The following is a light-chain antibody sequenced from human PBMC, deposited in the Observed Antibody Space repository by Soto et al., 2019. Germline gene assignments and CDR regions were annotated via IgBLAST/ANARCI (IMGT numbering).Light chain of an antibody. CDR3: TSYRSGSALVV. CDR1: SSDIGGYNY. Sequence: QSVLTQPASVSGSPGQSITIPCTGTSSDIGGYNYVSWYQQHPGKAPKLMIYEVSNRPSGVSNRFSGSKSGNTAFLTISGLQAEDEADYYCTSYRSGSALVVFGGGTKLTVL. V-gene: IGLV2-14*01. J-gene: IGLJ2*01. CDR2: EVS.